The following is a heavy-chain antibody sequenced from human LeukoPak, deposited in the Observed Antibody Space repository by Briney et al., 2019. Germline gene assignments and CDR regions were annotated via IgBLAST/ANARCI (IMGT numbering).Heavy chain of an antibody. D-gene: IGHD2-2*02. V-gene: IGHV3-7*01. CDR1: GFTFSSYW. CDR3: ARGYCSSTSCYRFSYDY. CDR2: IKQDGSEK. Sequence: GGSLRLSCAASGFTFSSYWMSWVRQAPGKGLEWVANIKQDGSEKYYVDSVKGRFTISRDNAKNSLYLQMNSLRAEDTAVYFCARGYCSSTSCYRFSYDYWGQGTLVTVSS. J-gene: IGHJ4*02.